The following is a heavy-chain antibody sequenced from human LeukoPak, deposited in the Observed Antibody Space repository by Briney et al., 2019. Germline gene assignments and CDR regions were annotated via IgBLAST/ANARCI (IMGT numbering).Heavy chain of an antibody. V-gene: IGHV3-33*01. D-gene: IGHD3-10*01. CDR3: ARERSSGSYSFPSIDY. CDR1: GVTFITYG. J-gene: IGHJ4*02. Sequence: PGGSLRLSCAASGVTFITYGMHWVRQAPGKGLEWVALIWYDESSKYYADSVKGRFTMSRDNSKNTLYLYMNSLRAEDTAVYYCARERSSGSYSFPSIDYWGQGTLVTVSS. CDR2: IWYDESSK.